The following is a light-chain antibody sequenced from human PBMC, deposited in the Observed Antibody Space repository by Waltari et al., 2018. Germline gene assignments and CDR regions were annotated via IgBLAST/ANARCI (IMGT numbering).Light chain of an antibody. J-gene: IGLJ3*02. CDR1: SSNIGSPND. Sequence: QSVLTQPPSVSGAPGPRVTISCTGSSSNIGSPNDVHWYPQLPGTAPKLLIYGNNNRPSGVPDRFSGSKSGTSASLAITGLQAGDEADYYCQSYDSSLSARVFGGGTKLTVL. V-gene: IGLV1-40*01. CDR3: QSYDSSLSARV. CDR2: GNN.